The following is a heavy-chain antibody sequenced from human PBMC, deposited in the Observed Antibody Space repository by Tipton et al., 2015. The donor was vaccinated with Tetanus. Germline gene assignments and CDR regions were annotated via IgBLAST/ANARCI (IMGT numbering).Heavy chain of an antibody. Sequence: GSLRLSCAASGFTFSTYAMSWVRQAPGKGLEWVSVISGSGAATYYADSVKGRFTISRDNSKNTVFLQMSSLRAEDTGMYFCARGTGDYWGQGTLVTVSS. J-gene: IGHJ4*02. CDR3: ARGTGDY. V-gene: IGHV3-23*01. CDR1: GFTFSTYA. CDR2: ISGSGAAT. D-gene: IGHD1-14*01.